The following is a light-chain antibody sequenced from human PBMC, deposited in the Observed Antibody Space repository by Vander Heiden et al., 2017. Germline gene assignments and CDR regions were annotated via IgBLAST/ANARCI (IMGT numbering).Light chain of an antibody. CDR1: QRLLRSNGHTN. Sequence: IVMSQTPLSLPVTPVEPGSISCGSNQRLLRSNGHTNSDWYIQKPGQTLHLLSFLGSNRALGVPDRFSGSGSGTDFTLKISRVEAEDFWVYYCMQGLQNPFTFGPGTKVDIK. V-gene: IGKV2-28*01. CDR3: MQGLQNPFT. CDR2: LGS. J-gene: IGKJ3*01.